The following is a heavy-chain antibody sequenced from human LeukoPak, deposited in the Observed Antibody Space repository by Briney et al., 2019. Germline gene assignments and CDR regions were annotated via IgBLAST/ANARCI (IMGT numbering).Heavy chain of an antibody. V-gene: IGHV3-48*01. CDR1: GFTFSSYS. Sequence: PGGSLRLSCAASGFTFSSYSMNWVRQAPGKGLEWVSYISSSSSTIYYADSVKGRFTISRDNAKNSLYLQMNSLRAEDTALYYCAKDGNYGSGSLPYYYYYMDVWGKGTTVTISS. CDR2: ISSSSSTI. D-gene: IGHD3-10*01. CDR3: AKDGNYGSGSLPYYYYYMDV. J-gene: IGHJ6*03.